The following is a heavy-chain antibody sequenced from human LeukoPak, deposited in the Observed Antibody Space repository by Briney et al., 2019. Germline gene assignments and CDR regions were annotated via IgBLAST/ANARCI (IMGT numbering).Heavy chain of an antibody. D-gene: IGHD6-19*01. CDR1: GFTFINAW. J-gene: IGHJ6*03. Sequence: PGGSLRLSCAASGFTFINAWMAWVRQAPGKGLEWVSYISSSGSTIYYADSVKGRFTISRDNAKNSLYLQMNSLRAEDTAVYYCARDTRPGGQWLEDYYYYMDVWGKGTTVTVSS. CDR2: ISSSGSTI. V-gene: IGHV3-11*04. CDR3: ARDTRPGGQWLEDYYYYMDV.